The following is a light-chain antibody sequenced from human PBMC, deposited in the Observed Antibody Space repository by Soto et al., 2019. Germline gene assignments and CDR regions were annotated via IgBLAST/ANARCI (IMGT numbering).Light chain of an antibody. CDR1: QSISSY. V-gene: IGKV1-39*01. CDR2: AAS. J-gene: IGKJ4*01. CDR3: QQSYSTPLP. Sequence: DIQMTQSPSSLSASVGDRVTITCRASQSISSYLNWYQQKPGKAPKLLIYAASSLQSGFPSRFSGSGSGTDFTLTISSLQPEDFATYYCQQSYSTPLPFGGGTKVDIK.